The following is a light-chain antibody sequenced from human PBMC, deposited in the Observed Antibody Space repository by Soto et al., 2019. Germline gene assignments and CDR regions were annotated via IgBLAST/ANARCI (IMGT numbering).Light chain of an antibody. J-gene: IGKJ5*01. CDR3: QQRSNWPPIT. CDR1: QSVSSY. CDR2: DAS. V-gene: IGKV3-11*01. Sequence: EIVLTQSPATLSLSPGERATLSCRASQSVSSYLAWYQQKPGQAPRLLIYDASNRATGIPARFSGSGSGTDFDLTISGLEPEDFAVYYCQQRSNWPPITFGQGTRLEIK.